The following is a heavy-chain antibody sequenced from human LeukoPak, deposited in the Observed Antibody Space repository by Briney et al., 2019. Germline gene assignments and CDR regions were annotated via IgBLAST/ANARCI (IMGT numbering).Heavy chain of an antibody. CDR1: GFTFSGYA. J-gene: IGHJ4*02. V-gene: IGHV3-23*01. CDR3: AKRVQGNTGPFHC. Sequence: SGGSLRRSCAASGFTFSGYAMSWVRQAPGKGLEWVSGISGRGDNTYYADSVKGRFTISRDNSKNTLRLQMNSLRDEDTAVYYCAKRVQGNTGPFHCWGQGTLASVSS. CDR2: ISGRGDNT. D-gene: IGHD4-23*01.